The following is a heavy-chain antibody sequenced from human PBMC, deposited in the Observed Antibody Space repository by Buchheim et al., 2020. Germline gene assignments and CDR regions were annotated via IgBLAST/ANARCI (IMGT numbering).Heavy chain of an antibody. D-gene: IGHD2-15*01. Sequence: QVQLVQSGAEVKKPGASVKVSCKASGYTFTSYYMHWVRQAPGQGLEWMGIINPSGGSTSYAQKFQGRVTMTRDTSTSTVYMELSSLRSEDTAVYYCAREYSEGNPLVVVAAGWGMDVWGQGTT. CDR3: AREYSEGNPLVVVAAGWGMDV. J-gene: IGHJ6*02. V-gene: IGHV1-46*01. CDR2: INPSGGST. CDR1: GYTFTSYY.